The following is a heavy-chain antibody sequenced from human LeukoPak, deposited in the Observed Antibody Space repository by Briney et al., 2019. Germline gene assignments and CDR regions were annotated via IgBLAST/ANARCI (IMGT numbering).Heavy chain of an antibody. V-gene: IGHV4-34*01. D-gene: IGHD2-15*01. CDR1: GGSFSGYY. J-gene: IGHJ5*02. CDR2: INRSGGT. Sequence: PSETLSLTCAVYGGSFSGYYWTWIRQPPGKGLEWIGEINRSGGTHYNPSLKSRVTISVDTSKNQFSLRLTSVTAADTSVYYCARISVVAARFGLSCNWFDPWGQGTLVTVSS. CDR3: ARISVVAARFGLSCNWFDP.